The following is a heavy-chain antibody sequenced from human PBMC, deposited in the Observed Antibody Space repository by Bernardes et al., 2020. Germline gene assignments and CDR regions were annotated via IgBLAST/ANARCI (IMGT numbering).Heavy chain of an antibody. V-gene: IGHV4-59*01. CDR1: GGSISSYY. D-gene: IGHD6-19*01. J-gene: IGHJ4*02. Sequence: SETLSLTCTVSGGSISSYYWSWIRQPPGKGLEWIGYIYYSGSTNYNPSLKSRVTISVDTSKNQFSLKLSSVTAADTAVYYCARSLLGSSGWPDLDYWGQGTLVTVSS. CDR3: ARSLLGSSGWPDLDY. CDR2: IYYSGST.